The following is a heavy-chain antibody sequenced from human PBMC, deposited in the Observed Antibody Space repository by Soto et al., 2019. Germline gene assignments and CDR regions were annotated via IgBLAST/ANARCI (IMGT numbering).Heavy chain of an antibody. J-gene: IGHJ4*02. CDR3: AIANYGDDDY. CDR2: IKAYSGNT. Sequence: QLQLVQSGAEAKKPGASVKVSCKASGYTFPTSTISWLRQAPGQGLEWMEWIKAYSGNTNYAQKLQGRVTMTADTSTSTAYMELRSLTTDDTAIYYCAIANYGDDDYWGQGTLVTVSS. CDR1: GYTFPTST. D-gene: IGHD4-17*01. V-gene: IGHV1-18*01.